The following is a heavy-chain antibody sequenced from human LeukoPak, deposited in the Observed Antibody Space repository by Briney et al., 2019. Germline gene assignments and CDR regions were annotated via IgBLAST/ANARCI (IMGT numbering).Heavy chain of an antibody. V-gene: IGHV3-74*01. J-gene: IGHJ4*02. CDR3: AKDGDYEDFDY. CDR2: IKSDASST. D-gene: IGHD4-17*01. CDR1: GFAFSTYW. Sequence: PGGSLRLSCVASGFAFSTYWMHWVRQAPGKGLAWVARIKSDASSTSYAGSVRGRFTISRDNAQNTLYLQMNSLTGEDTAVYYCAKDGDYEDFDYWGQGTLVTVSS.